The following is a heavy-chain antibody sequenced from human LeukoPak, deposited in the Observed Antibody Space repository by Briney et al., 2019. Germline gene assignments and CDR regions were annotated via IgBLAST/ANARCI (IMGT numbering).Heavy chain of an antibody. D-gene: IGHD3-22*01. J-gene: IGHJ4*02. CDR3: SRASPSGYDY. V-gene: IGHV3-48*02. Sequence: PGVSLRLSCAASGFTFSTYGMNWVRQAPGKGLEWVSYISHTSDAIYYPDSVKGRFTISRDNAKNSLYLQMNSLRDEDTAVYYCSRASPSGYDYWGQGTLVTVSS. CDR2: ISHTSDAI. CDR1: GFTFSTYG.